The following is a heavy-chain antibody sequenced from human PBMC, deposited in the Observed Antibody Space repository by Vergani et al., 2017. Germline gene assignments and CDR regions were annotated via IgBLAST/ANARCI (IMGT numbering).Heavy chain of an antibody. D-gene: IGHD3-3*01. CDR2: ISAYSGET. CDR3: SRGGFYTSRNDFKFYGLGV. CDR1: RYPFSRYG. V-gene: IGHV1-18*01. Sequence: QAQLVQSGAEVKKPGASVRVSCKASRYPFSRYGISWVRQAPGQGLEWMGWISAYSGETRYARSLQGRVTMTTDASTNTAYMSLRSLRSDDTAIYYCSRGGFYTSRNDFKFYGLGVWGRGTTVTVTS. J-gene: IGHJ6*02.